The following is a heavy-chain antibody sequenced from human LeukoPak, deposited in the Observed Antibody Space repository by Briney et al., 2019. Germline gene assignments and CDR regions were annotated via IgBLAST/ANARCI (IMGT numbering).Heavy chain of an antibody. CDR3: IXFGDSNH. CDR2: THSSGGT. D-gene: IGHD4-17*01. Sequence: GGSLRLSCAASGFTCSHNYMSWIRQAPGKGLEWVSATHSSGGTYYADSVKGRFTISRDTSKNTLYLQINSLSVEDTAVYYCIXFGDSNHWGXXTXVXVSS. V-gene: IGHV3-53*01. J-gene: IGHJ1*01. CDR1: GFTCSHNY.